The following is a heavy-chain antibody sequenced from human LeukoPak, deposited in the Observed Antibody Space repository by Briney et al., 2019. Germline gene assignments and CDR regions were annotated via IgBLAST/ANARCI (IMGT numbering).Heavy chain of an antibody. Sequence: GGSLRLSCASSDFSFSTYWMNWVRQAPGKGLEWVANINGHGRDTYYVGSVRGRFTISRDNADNSLYLQMNSLRGDDTAVYYCARGVSSAIYWWGRGTLVTVSS. CDR3: ARGVSSAIYW. J-gene: IGHJ4*02. D-gene: IGHD2-8*02. CDR2: INGHGRDT. V-gene: IGHV3-7*01. CDR1: DFSFSTYW.